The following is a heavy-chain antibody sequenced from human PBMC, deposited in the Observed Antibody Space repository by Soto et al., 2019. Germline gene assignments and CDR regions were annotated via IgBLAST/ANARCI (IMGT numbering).Heavy chain of an antibody. Sequence: SVKVSCKASGFTFTSSAVQWVRQARGQRLEWIGWIVVGSGNTNYAQKFQERVTITRDMSTSTAYMELSSLRSEDTAVYYCAAEGAVATGRYYYYYGMDVWGQGTTVTVSS. CDR2: IVVGSGNT. CDR3: AAEGAVATGRYYYYYGMDV. CDR1: GFTFTSSA. J-gene: IGHJ6*02. D-gene: IGHD6-19*01. V-gene: IGHV1-58*01.